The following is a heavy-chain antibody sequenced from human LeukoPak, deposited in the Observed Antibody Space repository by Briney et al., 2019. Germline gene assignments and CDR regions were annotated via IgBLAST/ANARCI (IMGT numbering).Heavy chain of an antibody. Sequence: SETLSLTSTLSGGAISSYYWGWIRQPAGKGLEWIGRIYTSGSTNYNPSLKSRVTMSVDTSKNQFSLKLSSVTAADTAVYYCARVALAGAFDIWGQGTMVTVSS. CDR2: IYTSGST. V-gene: IGHV4-4*07. J-gene: IGHJ3*02. CDR3: ARVALAGAFDI. CDR1: GGAISSYY. D-gene: IGHD6-19*01.